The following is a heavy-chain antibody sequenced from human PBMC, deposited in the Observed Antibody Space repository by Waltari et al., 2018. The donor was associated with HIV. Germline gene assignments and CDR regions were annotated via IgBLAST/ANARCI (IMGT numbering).Heavy chain of an antibody. CDR3: ARALNYYDSSGYYYWYFDL. D-gene: IGHD3-22*01. V-gene: IGHV4-4*07. CDR2: IYTSGST. J-gene: IGHJ2*01. Sequence: QVQLQESGPGLVKPSETLSLTCTVSGGSTSSYYWTWTRQPAGKGLEWIGRIYTSGSTNYNPSLKSRVTMSVDTSKNQFSLKLSSVTAADTAVYYCARALNYYDSSGYYYWYFDLWGRGTLVTVSS. CDR1: GGSTSSYY.